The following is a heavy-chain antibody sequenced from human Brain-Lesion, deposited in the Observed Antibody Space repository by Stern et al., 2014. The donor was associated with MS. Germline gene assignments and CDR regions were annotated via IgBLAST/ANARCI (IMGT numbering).Heavy chain of an antibody. CDR3: ARDQRGITIFGVVTDYYYLGMDV. J-gene: IGHJ6*02. CDR1: GYIFTGYY. V-gene: IGHV1-2*02. D-gene: IGHD3-3*01. CDR2: INPNTGGT. Sequence: QVQLGPSGAEVKKPGASVKVSCQTSGYIFTGYYIHWVRQAPGQGLEWMAWINPNTGGTKYAQKFQGRVTMSRDTSISTAYVELSSLTSDDTAVYYCARDQRGITIFGVVTDYYYLGMDVWGQGTTVTVSS.